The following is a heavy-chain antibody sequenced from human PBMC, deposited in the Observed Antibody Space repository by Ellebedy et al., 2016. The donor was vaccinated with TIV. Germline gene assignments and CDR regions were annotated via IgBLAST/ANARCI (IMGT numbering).Heavy chain of an antibody. CDR3: TTDGRMGRYGMDV. J-gene: IGHJ6*02. V-gene: IGHV3-15*01. Sequence: GGSLTLSCAASGLSFTEAWMSWVRQAPGKGLEWVGRITRKTDGGTTDYAAPVKGRFTISRDESKNTLHLQMNSLKSEDTAVYYCTTDGRMGRYGMDVWGQGTMVTVSS. CDR2: ITRKTDGGTT. CDR1: GLSFTEAW. D-gene: IGHD3-16*01.